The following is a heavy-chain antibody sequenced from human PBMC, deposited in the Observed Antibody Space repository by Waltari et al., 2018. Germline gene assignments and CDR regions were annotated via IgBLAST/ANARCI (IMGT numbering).Heavy chain of an antibody. V-gene: IGHV3-23*01. CDR1: GFTFSSYA. CDR3: AKARYCTNGVCFRDSNWFDP. CDR2: ISGSGVSK. D-gene: IGHD2-8*01. Sequence: EVQLLESVGGLVQPGGSLRLSCAASGFTFSSYAMSWVRQAPGKGLEWVSAISGSGVSKYYADSVKGRLTISRDNSKNTLYLQMNSLRAEDTAVYYCAKARYCTNGVCFRDSNWFDPWGQGTLVTVSS. J-gene: IGHJ5*02.